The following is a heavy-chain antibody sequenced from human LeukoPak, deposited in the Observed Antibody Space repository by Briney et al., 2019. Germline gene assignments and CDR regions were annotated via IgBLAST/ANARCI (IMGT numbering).Heavy chain of an antibody. J-gene: IGHJ5*02. Sequence: PSETLSLTCTVSGGSISSYYWSWIRQPPGKGLEWIGYIYYSGSTNYNPSLKSRVTISVDTSKNQFSLKLSSVTAADTAVYYCARGSPLLRYFDWLSLWGQGTLVTVSS. V-gene: IGHV4-59*12. CDR3: ARGSPLLRYFDWLSL. CDR2: IYYSGST. CDR1: GGSISSYY. D-gene: IGHD3-9*01.